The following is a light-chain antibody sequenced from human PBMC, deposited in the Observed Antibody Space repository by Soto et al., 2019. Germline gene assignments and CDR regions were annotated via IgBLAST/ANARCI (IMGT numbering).Light chain of an antibody. CDR1: SSDVGGYNY. V-gene: IGLV2-14*01. CDR3: RSYTSSSTHV. J-gene: IGLJ1*01. CDR2: EVS. Sequence: QSVLTQPASVSGSPGQSITISCTGTSSDVGGYNYVSWYQQHPGKAPKLMIYEVSNRTSGVSNRFSGSKSGNTASLTISGLQAEDEADYYCRSYTSSSTHVFGTGTKLTVL.